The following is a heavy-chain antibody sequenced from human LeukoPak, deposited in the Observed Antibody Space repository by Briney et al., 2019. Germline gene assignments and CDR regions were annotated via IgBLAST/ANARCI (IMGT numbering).Heavy chain of an antibody. CDR3: AREVYYDSSVGGVSSGGFDY. V-gene: IGHV3-30-3*01. D-gene: IGHD3-22*01. CDR2: ISYDGSNK. Sequence: GSLRLSCAASGFTFSSYAMHWVRQAPGKGLEWVAVISYDGSNKYYADSVKGRFTISRDNSKNTLYLQMNSLRAEDTAVYYCAREVYYDSSVGGVSSGGFDYWGQGTLVTVSS. CDR1: GFTFSSYA. J-gene: IGHJ4*02.